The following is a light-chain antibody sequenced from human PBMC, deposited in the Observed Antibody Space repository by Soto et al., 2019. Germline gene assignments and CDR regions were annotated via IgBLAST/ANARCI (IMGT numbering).Light chain of an antibody. CDR2: GTA. CDR3: QHYGNSPHWT. J-gene: IGKJ1*01. V-gene: IGKV3-20*01. Sequence: EIVLTQSPGTLSLSPGERATLSCRASQSVSATYYLAWYQQKPGQAPRLLIYGTAIRATGIPDRFSGSGSGTDFTLTISRLEPEDFAVYYCQHYGNSPHWTFGQGTKVEIK. CDR1: QSVSATY.